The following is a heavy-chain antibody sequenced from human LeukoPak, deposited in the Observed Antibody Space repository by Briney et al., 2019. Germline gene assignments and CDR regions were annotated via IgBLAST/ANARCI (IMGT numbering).Heavy chain of an antibody. J-gene: IGHJ4*02. D-gene: IGHD4-17*01. CDR2: IYYSGST. CDR1: GGSISSSSYY. Sequence: PSETLSLTCTVSGGSISSSSYYWGWIRQPPGKGLEWIGSIYYSGSTYYNPSLKSRVTISVDTSKNQFSLKLSSVTAADTAVYYCARVTTVTTPEYYLDYWGQGTLVTVSS. V-gene: IGHV4-39*01. CDR3: ARVTTVTTPEYYLDY.